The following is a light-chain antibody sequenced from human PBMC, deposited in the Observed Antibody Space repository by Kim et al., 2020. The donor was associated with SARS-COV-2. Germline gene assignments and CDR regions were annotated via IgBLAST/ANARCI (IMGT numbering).Light chain of an antibody. CDR1: QSGDNN. CDR3: QQGDSYPNT. V-gene: IGKV1-39*01. J-gene: IGKJ2*01. Sequence: SASVGGKVTFTCRASQSGDNNLNWLQQKPGKAPTLVMYAASSVQGGGPSRFSGSGSGTEFTLTITSLQPADFATYYCQQGDSYPNTFGQGTKLEI. CDR2: AAS.